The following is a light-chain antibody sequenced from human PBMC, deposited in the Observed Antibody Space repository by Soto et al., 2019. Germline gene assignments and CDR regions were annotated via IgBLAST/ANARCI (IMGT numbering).Light chain of an antibody. CDR2: AAS. CDR3: PQSYSTHPL. Sequence: DIQMTQSPSSLSASVGDRVTITCRASQSISSYLNWYQQKPGKAPKLLIYAASSLQSGVPSTFSGTGSWTDWALTTSSLQPEDFATYYCPQSYSTHPLVGPRTKVDIK. J-gene: IGKJ3*01. V-gene: IGKV1-39*01. CDR1: QSISSY.